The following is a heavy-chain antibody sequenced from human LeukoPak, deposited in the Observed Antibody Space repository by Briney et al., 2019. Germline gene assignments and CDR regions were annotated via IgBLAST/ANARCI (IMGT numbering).Heavy chain of an antibody. D-gene: IGHD1-1*01. CDR3: AREPPGTGAFDI. V-gene: IGHV3-33*08. J-gene: IGHJ3*02. Sequence: QPGGSLRLSCAASGFTFSSYGMHWVRQAPGKGLEWVAVIWYGGSNKYYADSVKGRFTISRDNSKNTLYLQMNSLRAEDTAVYYCAREPPGTGAFDIWGQGTMVTVSS. CDR1: GFTFSSYG. CDR2: IWYGGSNK.